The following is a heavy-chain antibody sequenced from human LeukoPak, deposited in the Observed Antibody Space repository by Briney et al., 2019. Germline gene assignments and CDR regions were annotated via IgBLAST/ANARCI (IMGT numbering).Heavy chain of an antibody. CDR2: IIPIFGTA. D-gene: IGHD2-2*01. CDR3: ARDSPDFVVVPD. CDR1: GYTFTDYY. V-gene: IGHV1-69*13. Sequence: GASVKVSCKASGYTFTDYYIHWVRQAPGQGLEWMGGIIPIFGTANYAQKFQGRVTITADESTSTAYMELSSLRSEDTAVYYCARDSPDFVVVPDWGQGTLVTVSS. J-gene: IGHJ4*02.